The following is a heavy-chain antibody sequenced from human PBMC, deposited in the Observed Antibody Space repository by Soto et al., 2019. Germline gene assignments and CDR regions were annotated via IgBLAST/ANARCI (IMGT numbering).Heavy chain of an antibody. J-gene: IGHJ4*02. CDR3: APSTRWYYFH. CDR2: ISDSGGFI. V-gene: IGHV3-21*01. Sequence: EVLLVESGGGLVKPGGSLRLSCAASGFNFGGSSMNWVRQSPRKGLEWVSSISDSGGFIKYAASVKGRFTISRDNAKYSLFLQMDSLRADDTAVYYCAPSTRWYYFHWGQGTLVTVSS. D-gene: IGHD6-13*01. CDR1: GFNFGGSS.